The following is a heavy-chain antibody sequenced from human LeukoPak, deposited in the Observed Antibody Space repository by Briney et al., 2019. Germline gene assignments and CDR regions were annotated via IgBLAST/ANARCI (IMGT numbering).Heavy chain of an antibody. CDR3: AKLGFLTGSFDS. CDR2: LSHSGGSA. V-gene: IGHV3-23*01. CDR1: GFTFSSYA. Sequence: AGGSLRLSCAASGFTFSSYAMSWVRQAPGKGLEWVSSLSHSGGSAYYTDSVKGRFTISRDNSKNTLYLHMNSLRVGDTAVYFCAKLGFLTGSFDSWGQGTLVSVSS. J-gene: IGHJ4*02. D-gene: IGHD3-9*01.